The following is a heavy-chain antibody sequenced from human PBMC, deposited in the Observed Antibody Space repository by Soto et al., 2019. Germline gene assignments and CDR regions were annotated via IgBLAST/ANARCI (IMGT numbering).Heavy chain of an antibody. CDR2: FDPEDGET. Sequence: ASVKVSCKVSGYTLTELSMHWVRQAPGKGLEWMGGFDPEDGETIYAQKFQGRVTMTEDTSTDTAYMELSSLRSEDTAVYYCETDFQNYYGSGSYYPCGQGPLVTVYS. CDR1: GYTLTELS. V-gene: IGHV1-24*01. D-gene: IGHD3-10*01. J-gene: IGHJ5*02. CDR3: ETDFQNYYGSGSYYP.